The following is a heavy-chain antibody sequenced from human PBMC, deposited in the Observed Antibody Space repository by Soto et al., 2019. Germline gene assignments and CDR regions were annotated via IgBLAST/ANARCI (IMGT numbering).Heavy chain of an antibody. CDR1: GGTFSRYT. Sequence: QVQLVQSGAEVKKPGSSVKVSCKASGGTFSRYTITWVRQAPGQGLEWMGGITPMFGTPNYAQKFQGRVTITADESTSTAYMELSSLRSEDTAMYYCARDGTLYDSSADYYLYWGQGTLVTVSS. D-gene: IGHD3-22*01. J-gene: IGHJ4*02. CDR2: ITPMFGTP. V-gene: IGHV1-69*01. CDR3: ARDGTLYDSSADYYLY.